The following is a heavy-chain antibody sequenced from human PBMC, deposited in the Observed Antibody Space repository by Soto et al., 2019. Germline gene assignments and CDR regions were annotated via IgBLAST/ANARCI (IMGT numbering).Heavy chain of an antibody. CDR3: ARVAVLYDFWSGLGLPPEYGMDV. Sequence: TSETLSLTCTVSGGSISSGGYYWSWIRQHPGKGLEWIGYIYYSGSTYYNPSLKSRVTISVDTSKNQFSLKLSSVTAADTAVYYCARVAVLYDFWSGLGLPPEYGMDVWGQGTTVTVSS. D-gene: IGHD3-3*01. CDR2: IYYSGST. J-gene: IGHJ6*02. CDR1: GGSISSGGYY. V-gene: IGHV4-31*03.